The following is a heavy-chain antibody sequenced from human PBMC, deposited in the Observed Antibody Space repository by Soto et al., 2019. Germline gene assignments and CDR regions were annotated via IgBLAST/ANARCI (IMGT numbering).Heavy chain of an antibody. J-gene: IGHJ4*02. CDR2: ISGSGGST. CDR3: AKLTRMFRPVLY. Sequence: GGSLRLSCAASGCTFISYAMSWVRQAPGKGLEWVSAISGSGGSTYYADSVKGRFTISRDNSKNTLYLQMNSLRAEDTAVYYCAKLTRMFRPVLYWGQGTLVTVSS. V-gene: IGHV3-23*01. D-gene: IGHD2-8*02. CDR1: GCTFISYA.